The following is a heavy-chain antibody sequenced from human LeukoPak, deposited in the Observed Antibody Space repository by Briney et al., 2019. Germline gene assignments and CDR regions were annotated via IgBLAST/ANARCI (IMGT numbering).Heavy chain of an antibody. CDR2: IWYDGSNK. D-gene: IGHD2-15*01. Sequence: SGGSLGLSCAAPGFTFSTYAMYWVRQAPGKGLEWVSIIWYDGSNKFYADSVKGRFTISRDNSKNTLYLQMNSLRAEDTAVYYCARGAYCSGSCPGAFDIWGQGTMVTVSS. CDR1: GFTFSTYA. CDR3: ARGAYCSGSCPGAFDI. J-gene: IGHJ3*02. V-gene: IGHV3-33*01.